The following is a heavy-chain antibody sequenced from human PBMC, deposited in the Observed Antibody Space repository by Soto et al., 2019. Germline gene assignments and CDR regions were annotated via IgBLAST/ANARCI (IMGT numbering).Heavy chain of an antibody. J-gene: IGHJ4*02. CDR1: GGSFSGYY. CDR3: ARGRRTAVTIDY. D-gene: IGHD4-17*01. CDR2: INHSGST. V-gene: IGHV4-34*01. Sequence: PSETLSLTYAVYGGSFSGYYWSWIRQPPGKGLEWIGEINHSGSTNYNPSLESRVTISVDTSKNQFSLKLSSVTAADTAVYYCARGRRTAVTIDYWGQGTLVTVSS.